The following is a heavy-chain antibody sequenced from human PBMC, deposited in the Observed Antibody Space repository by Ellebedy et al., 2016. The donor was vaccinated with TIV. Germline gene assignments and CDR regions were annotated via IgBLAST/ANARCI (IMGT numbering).Heavy chain of an antibody. CDR1: GYTFTSYY. Sequence: AASVKVSCKASGYTFTSYYMHWVRQAPGQGLEWMGIINPSGGSTSYAQKLQGRVTMTRDTSTSTVYMELSSLRSEDTAVYYCARDQVAAARYYYYGMDVWGQGTTVTVSS. CDR2: INPSGGST. D-gene: IGHD6-13*01. CDR3: ARDQVAAARYYYYGMDV. J-gene: IGHJ6*02. V-gene: IGHV1-46*04.